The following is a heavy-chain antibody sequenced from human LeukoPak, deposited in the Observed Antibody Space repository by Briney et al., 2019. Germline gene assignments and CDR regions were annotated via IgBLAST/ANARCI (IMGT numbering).Heavy chain of an antibody. Sequence: PSETLSLTCTVSGGSISSSSSYYWGWIRQPPGKGLEWIGGIYYSGSTYYNPPLKSRVTMSADTSKNQFSLNLSSVTAADTAVYYCARHGASGGNWHLDYWGQGTLVTVSS. CDR3: ARHGASGGNWHLDY. D-gene: IGHD2-15*01. CDR2: IYYSGST. J-gene: IGHJ4*02. CDR1: GGSISSSSSYY. V-gene: IGHV4-39*01.